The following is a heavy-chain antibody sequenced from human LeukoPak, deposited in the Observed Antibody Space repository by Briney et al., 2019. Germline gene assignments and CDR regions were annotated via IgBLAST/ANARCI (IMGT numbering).Heavy chain of an antibody. V-gene: IGHV3-74*01. CDR2: INGDGSNT. D-gene: IGHD1-20*01. Sequence: GGSLRLSCAASGFTFSSYWMHWVRQAPGKGLVWVSRINGDGSNTNYADSVKGRFTISRDNAKNTLYLQMNSLRAEDTAVYYCARDLWNNWSFYYWGQGTLVPVSS. CDR1: GFTFSSYW. CDR3: ARDLWNNWSFYY. J-gene: IGHJ4*02.